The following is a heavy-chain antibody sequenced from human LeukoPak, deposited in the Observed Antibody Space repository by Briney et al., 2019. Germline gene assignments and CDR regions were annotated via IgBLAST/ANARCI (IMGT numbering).Heavy chain of an antibody. J-gene: IGHJ6*03. Sequence: QTSETLSLACTVSGGSINSYYWSWIRQPAGKGLEWIGRMYTSGSTNNNASLKSRVTMSVDTSKNQFSLKLSSVTAADTAVYYCARDRGWDSNYHYYYMDVWGKGTTVTVSS. CDR2: MYTSGST. CDR3: ARDRGWDSNYHYYYMDV. D-gene: IGHD6-19*01. V-gene: IGHV4-4*07. CDR1: GGSINSYY.